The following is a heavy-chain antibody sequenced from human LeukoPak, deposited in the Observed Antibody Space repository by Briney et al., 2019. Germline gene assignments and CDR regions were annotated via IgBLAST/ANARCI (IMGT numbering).Heavy chain of an antibody. CDR3: ARPIPYYDFWSGRGEDAFDI. Sequence: SETLSLTCTVSGGSISSSSYYWGWIRQPPGKGLEWIGSIYYSGGTYCNPSLKSRVTISVDTSKNQFSLKLSSVTAADTAVYYCARPIPYYDFWSGRGEDAFDIWGQGTMVTVSS. J-gene: IGHJ3*02. D-gene: IGHD3-3*01. CDR1: GGSISSSSYY. CDR2: IYYSGGT. V-gene: IGHV4-39*01.